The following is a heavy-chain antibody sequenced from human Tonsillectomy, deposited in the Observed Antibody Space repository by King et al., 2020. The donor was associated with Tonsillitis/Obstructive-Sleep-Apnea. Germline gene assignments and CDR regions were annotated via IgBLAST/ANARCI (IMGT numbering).Heavy chain of an antibody. CDR2: TSSSSSYT. D-gene: IGHD5-12*01. V-gene: IGHV3-11*05. CDR3: ARVRGSGYDFDY. J-gene: IGHJ4*02. Sequence: VQLVESGGGLGKPGGSLRLSCAASGFTFSDYYLSWIRQAPGKGLVGVSDTSSSSSYTNYADSVKGRFTISRDNAKNSLYLQMNSLRADDTAVYYCARVRGSGYDFDYWGQGTLVTVSS. CDR1: GFTFSDYY.